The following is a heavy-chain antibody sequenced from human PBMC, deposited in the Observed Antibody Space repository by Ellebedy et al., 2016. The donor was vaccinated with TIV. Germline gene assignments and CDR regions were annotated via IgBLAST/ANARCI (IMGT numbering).Heavy chain of an antibody. CDR1: GFPFSRYS. D-gene: IGHD4-17*01. J-gene: IGHJ4*02. CDR3: AKGSHGEHDY. CDR2: IGSGGST. V-gene: IGHV3-23*01. Sequence: GESLKISXAAAGFPFSRYSMNWVRQAPGKGLEWVSAIGSGGSTYYADSVKGRLTISRDNSKNTLYLQMNSLRADDTAVYYCAKGSHGEHDYWGQGTLVTVSS.